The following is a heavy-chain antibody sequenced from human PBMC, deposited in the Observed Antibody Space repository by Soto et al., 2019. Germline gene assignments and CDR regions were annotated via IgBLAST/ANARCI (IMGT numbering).Heavy chain of an antibody. J-gene: IGHJ6*02. CDR3: ARVEVAWQLAGGYSYYYGMDV. D-gene: IGHD6-6*01. CDR2: TYYRSKWYN. Sequence: SQTLSLTCAISGDSVSSNSAAWNWIRQSPSRGLEWLGRTYYRSKWYNDYAVSVKSRITINPDTSKNQFSLQLNSVTPEDTAVYYCARVEVAWQLAGGYSYYYGMDVWGQGTTVTVSS. CDR1: GDSVSSNSAA. V-gene: IGHV6-1*01.